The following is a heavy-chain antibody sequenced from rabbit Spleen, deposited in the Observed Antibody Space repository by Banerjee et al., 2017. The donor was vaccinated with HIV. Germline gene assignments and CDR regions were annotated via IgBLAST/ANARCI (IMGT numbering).Heavy chain of an antibody. V-gene: IGHV1S45*01. CDR2: IYAGSSGST. Sequence: QEQLVESGGGLVKPEGSLKLSCTASGISFSNKAVMCWVRQAPGKGLEWIACIYAGSSGSTYYASWAKGRFTISKTSSTTVTLQMTSLTAADTATYFCARGGAGSIYYTYYFNLWGPGTLVTVS. CDR3: ARGGAGSIYYTYYFNL. CDR1: GISFSNKAV. J-gene: IGHJ4*01. D-gene: IGHD8-1*01.